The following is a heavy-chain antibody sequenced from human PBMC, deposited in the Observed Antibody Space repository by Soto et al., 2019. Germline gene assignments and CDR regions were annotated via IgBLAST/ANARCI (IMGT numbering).Heavy chain of an antibody. V-gene: IGHV1-69*13. D-gene: IGHD3-3*01. CDR3: ARHKKGYDFWSGYNSHYYGMDV. CDR1: GVTFSSYA. CDR2: IIPIFGTA. Sequence: SVKVSCKASGVTFSSYAISWVRQAPGQGLEWMGGIIPIFGTANYAQKFQGRVTITADESTSTAYMELSSLRSEDTAVYYCARHKKGYDFWSGYNSHYYGMDVWGQGTTVTVSS. J-gene: IGHJ6*02.